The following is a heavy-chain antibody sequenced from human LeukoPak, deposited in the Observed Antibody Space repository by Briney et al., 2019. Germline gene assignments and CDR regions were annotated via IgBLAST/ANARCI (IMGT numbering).Heavy chain of an antibody. D-gene: IGHD2-15*01. V-gene: IGHV4-38-2*02. CDR2: IYHSGRT. Sequence: PSETLSLTCTVSGYSISSGYYWGWIRQPPGKGLEWIGSIYHSGRTNYNPSLKSRVTISVDKSKNQFSLKLSSVTAADTAVYYCARDREDSFLDYWGQGTLVTVSS. J-gene: IGHJ4*02. CDR1: GYSISSGYY. CDR3: ARDREDSFLDY.